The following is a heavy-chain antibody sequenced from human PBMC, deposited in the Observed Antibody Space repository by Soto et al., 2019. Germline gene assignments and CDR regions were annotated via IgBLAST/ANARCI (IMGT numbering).Heavy chain of an antibody. D-gene: IGHD2-2*01. J-gene: IGHJ6*02. Sequence: GGSLRLSCAASGFTFSSYAMSWVRQAPGNGLEWVSAISGSGGSTYYADSVKGRFTISRDNSKNTLYLQMNSLRAEDTAVYYCARSVVPAAFYYYYYGMDVWGQGTTVTVSS. CDR3: ARSVVPAAFYYYYYGMDV. CDR1: GFTFSSYA. V-gene: IGHV3-23*01. CDR2: ISGSGGST.